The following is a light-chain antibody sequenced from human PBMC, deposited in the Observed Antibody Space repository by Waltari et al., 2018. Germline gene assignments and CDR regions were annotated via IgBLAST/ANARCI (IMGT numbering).Light chain of an antibody. CDR2: AAT. V-gene: IGKV1-12*01. CDR3: QQANSFPRT. CDR1: QGIGSW. J-gene: IGKJ1*01. Sequence: DIQMTQSPSSFSASVGDRVTVTWRASQGIGSWLGWYQQKPGKAPKLLIYAATSLQSGVPSRFSGSGSGTDFTLTISSLQPEDFATYYCQQANSFPRTFGQGTKVEIK.